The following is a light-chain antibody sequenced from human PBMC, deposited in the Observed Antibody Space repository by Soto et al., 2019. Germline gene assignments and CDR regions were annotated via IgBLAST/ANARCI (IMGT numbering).Light chain of an antibody. CDR3: QQYGSSPQT. V-gene: IGKV3-20*01. J-gene: IGKJ2*01. CDR2: GAS. Sequence: EIVLTQSPGTLSLSPGERATLSCRASQSVDSNYFAWYQHKPGQAPRLLIYGASSRATGIPDRFSGGGSGTDITLTISRLEHEDFVVYYCQQYGSSPQTFGQGTKLEIK. CDR1: QSVDSNY.